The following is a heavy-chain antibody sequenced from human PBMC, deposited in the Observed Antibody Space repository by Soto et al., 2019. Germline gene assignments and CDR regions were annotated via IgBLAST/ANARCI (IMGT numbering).Heavy chain of an antibody. CDR2: INAGNGNT. CDR1: GYTFTSYA. Sequence: ASVKVSCKASGYTFTSYAMHWVRQAPGQRLEWMGWINAGNGNTKYSQKFQGRVTITRDTSASTAYMELSSLRSEDTAVYYCARQRGSGYYLDAFDIWGQGTMVTVSS. J-gene: IGHJ3*02. CDR3: ARQRGSGYYLDAFDI. V-gene: IGHV1-3*01. D-gene: IGHD3-3*01.